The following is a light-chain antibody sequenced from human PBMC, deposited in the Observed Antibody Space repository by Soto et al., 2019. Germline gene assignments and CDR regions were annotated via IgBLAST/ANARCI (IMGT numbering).Light chain of an antibody. J-gene: IGKJ2*01. Sequence: DIVMTQSPDSLAVSLGERATINCKSSQSVLYSSNNKNYLAWYQQKPGQPPKLLIYWASTRESGVPDRFSGSGSGTDFTFSISSLQAADVAVYYCQQYYSTHTFAQGTKLEIK. CDR3: QQYYSTHT. CDR2: WAS. CDR1: QSVLYSSNNKNY. V-gene: IGKV4-1*01.